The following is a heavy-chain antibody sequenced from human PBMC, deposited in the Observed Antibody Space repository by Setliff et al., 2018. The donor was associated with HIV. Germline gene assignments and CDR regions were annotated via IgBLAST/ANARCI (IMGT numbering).Heavy chain of an antibody. CDR3: ARDPNLGDYFYYYYMDV. CDR2: ISHDGGNK. V-gene: IGHV3-30*03. CDR1: GFTFSSYA. D-gene: IGHD3-16*01. Sequence: GGSLRLSCTASGFTFSSYAMHWVRQAPGKGLEWVAVISHDGGNKYYADSVKGRSTISRDNSKNTLYLQMSTLRAEDTAVYYCARDPNLGDYFYYYYMDVWGKGTTVTVSS. J-gene: IGHJ6*03.